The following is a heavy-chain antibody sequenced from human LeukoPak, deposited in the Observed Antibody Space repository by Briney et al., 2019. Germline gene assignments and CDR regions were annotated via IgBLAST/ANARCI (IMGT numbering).Heavy chain of an antibody. J-gene: IGHJ4*02. Sequence: SETLSLTCAVYGGSFSGYYWSWIRQPPGKGLEWIGEINHSGSTNYNPSLKSQVTISVDTSKNQFSLKLSSVTAADTAVYYCARGFGEFRPFDYWGQGTLVTVSS. V-gene: IGHV4-34*01. D-gene: IGHD3-10*01. CDR1: GGSFSGYY. CDR3: ARGFGEFRPFDY. CDR2: INHSGST.